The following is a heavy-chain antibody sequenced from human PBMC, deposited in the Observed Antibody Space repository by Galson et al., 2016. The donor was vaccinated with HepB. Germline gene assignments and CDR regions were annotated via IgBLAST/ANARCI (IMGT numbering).Heavy chain of an antibody. V-gene: IGHV3-48*02. D-gene: IGHD3-3*01. CDR3: ARDRDPAFFGVALSPFDP. Sequence: SLRLSCAASDFNFQDYGMSWVRQAPGRGPEWISYVSANSGTIYYADSVKGRFTISRDNAKKSLHLQMSGLRDEDTAVYYCARDRDPAFFGVALSPFDPWGQGTPVIVSS. J-gene: IGHJ5*02. CDR2: VSANSGTI. CDR1: DFNFQDYG.